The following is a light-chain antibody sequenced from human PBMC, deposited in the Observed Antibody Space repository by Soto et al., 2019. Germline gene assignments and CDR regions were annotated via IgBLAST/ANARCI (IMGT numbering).Light chain of an antibody. V-gene: IGKV3-15*01. CDR2: GAS. Sequence: EIVMTQSPSTLSVSPGDRATLSCRASQSVSSNLPWYQQKPGQAPRLLIYGASTRATGIPARFSGSGSGTEFILTISSLQSEDFAVYYCQQYNNWPPITFGQGTRLEIK. J-gene: IGKJ5*01. CDR1: QSVSSN. CDR3: QQYNNWPPIT.